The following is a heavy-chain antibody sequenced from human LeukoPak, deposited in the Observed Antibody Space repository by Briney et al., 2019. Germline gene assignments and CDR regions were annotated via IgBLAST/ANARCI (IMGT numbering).Heavy chain of an antibody. CDR2: ISGSGGST. J-gene: IGHJ3*02. D-gene: IGHD3-10*01. CDR3: AKSKGGLLWFGELLLIDAFDI. V-gene: IGHV3-23*01. Sequence: PGGSLRLSCAASGFTFSSYAMSWVRQAPGKGLEWVSAISGSGGSTYYADSVKGRFTISRDNSKNTLYLQMNSLRAEDTAVYYCAKSKGGLLWFGELLLIDAFDIWGQGTMVTVSS. CDR1: GFTFSSYA.